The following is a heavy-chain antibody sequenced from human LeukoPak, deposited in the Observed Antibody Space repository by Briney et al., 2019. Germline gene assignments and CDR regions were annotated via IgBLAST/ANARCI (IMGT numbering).Heavy chain of an antibody. Sequence: GGSLRLSCVASGFTFSNAWMNWVRQAPGKGLVWVSRINSDGSSTSYADSVKGRFTISRDNAKNTLYLQMNSLRAEDTAVYYCARDIAVAGTVGYGGQGTLVTVPS. CDR1: GFTFSNAW. D-gene: IGHD6-19*01. V-gene: IGHV3-74*01. J-gene: IGHJ4*02. CDR3: ARDIAVAGTVGY. CDR2: INSDGSST.